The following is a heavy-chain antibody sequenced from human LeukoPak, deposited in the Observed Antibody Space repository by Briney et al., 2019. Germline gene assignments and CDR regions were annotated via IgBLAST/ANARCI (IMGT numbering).Heavy chain of an antibody. CDR1: GFSFRNYW. J-gene: IGHJ4*02. V-gene: IGHV3-7*01. CDR3: ARDGGLHTNFDY. D-gene: IGHD2-15*01. Sequence: GGSLRLSCAASGFSFRNYWMGWVRQAPGKGLEWVANTKPDGSAEYYADSVRGRFTASRDSANNLLYLQMNRLRAEDTAVYYCARDGGLHTNFDYWGQGTLLTVS. CDR2: TKPDGSAE.